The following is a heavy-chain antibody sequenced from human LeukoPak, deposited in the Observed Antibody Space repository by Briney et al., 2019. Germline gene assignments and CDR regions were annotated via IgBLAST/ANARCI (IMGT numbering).Heavy chain of an antibody. D-gene: IGHD3-10*01. CDR1: GFTFSSYS. J-gene: IGHJ4*02. V-gene: IGHV3-48*04. Sequence: PGGSLRLSCAASGFTFSSYSMNWVRQAPGKGLEWVSYISSSGSTIYYADSVKGRFTISRDNAKNSLYLQMNSLRAEDTAVYYCARGLDRSWGRILRNGSGSYSTCYWGQGTLVTVSS. CDR3: ARGLDRSWGRILRNGSGSYSTCY. CDR2: ISSSGSTI.